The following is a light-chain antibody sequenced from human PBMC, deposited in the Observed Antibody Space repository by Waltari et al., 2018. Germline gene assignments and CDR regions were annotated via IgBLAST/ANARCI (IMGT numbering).Light chain of an antibody. CDR3: QQTYNTPWT. Sequence: IQLPQSPLSLSSSVGGSVNITCRASQSVSRYLNWYQQKPGKAPNLLIYATSNLQSGVPSRFSGSGFETDFTLTISSLRPEDFAAYYCQQTYNTPWTFGQGTKVEIQ. J-gene: IGKJ1*01. V-gene: IGKV1-39*01. CDR1: QSVSRY. CDR2: ATS.